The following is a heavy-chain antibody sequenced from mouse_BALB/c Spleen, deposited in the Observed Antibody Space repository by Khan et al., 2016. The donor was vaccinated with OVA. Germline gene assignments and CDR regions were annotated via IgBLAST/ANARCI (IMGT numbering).Heavy chain of an antibody. CDR1: GYIFTSYY. Sequence: QIQLVQSGAELVKPGASVKLSCKASGYIFTSYYIYWVKQRPGQGLEWIGEINPSDGGTNSNEKFKSRATLTVDRSSSTTYMQLSSLTSEDSAVYYCTSGGFGSFAYWGQRTLVTVSA. CDR3: TSGGFGSFAY. J-gene: IGHJ3*01. V-gene: IGHV1S81*02. CDR2: INPSDGGT.